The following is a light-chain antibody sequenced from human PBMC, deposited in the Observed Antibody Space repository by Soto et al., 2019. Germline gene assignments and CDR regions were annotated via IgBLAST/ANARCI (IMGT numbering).Light chain of an antibody. J-gene: IGLJ1*01. CDR3: SSYTSSSSYV. CDR2: DVI. V-gene: IGLV2-14*03. CDR1: SSDIGAFNH. Sequence: QSALTQPASVSGSPGQSITISCTGTSSDIGAFNHVSWHQQHPGKAPKLIIYDVINRPSGVSNRFSGSKTGNTASLIISGLQAEDEADYYCSSYTSSSSYVFGSGTKVTVL.